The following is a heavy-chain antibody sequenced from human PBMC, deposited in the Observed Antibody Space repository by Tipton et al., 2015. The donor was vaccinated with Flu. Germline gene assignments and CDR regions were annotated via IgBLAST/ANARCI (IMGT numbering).Heavy chain of an antibody. Sequence: TLSLTCTVSGGSIGSYYWNWIRQPPGEGLEWIGYAYNSEYTKYNPSLKSRVTISVDTSKKQFSLQLRSVTAADTAVYYCARDPSLGMSDYFYSWGKGILVTASS. CDR1: GGSIGSYY. CDR2: AYNSEYT. V-gene: IGHV4-59*12. J-gene: IGHJ4*02. CDR3: ARDPSLGMSDYFYS.